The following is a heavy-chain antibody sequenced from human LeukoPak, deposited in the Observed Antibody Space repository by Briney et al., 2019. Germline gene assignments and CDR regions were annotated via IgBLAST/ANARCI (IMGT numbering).Heavy chain of an antibody. V-gene: IGHV3-7*01. CDR3: ARESYGSGSNAFDI. J-gene: IGHJ3*02. CDR1: GFTFSSYA. D-gene: IGHD3-10*01. CDR2: IKQDGSEK. Sequence: PGGSLRLSCAASGFTFSSYAMSWVRQAPGKGLEWVANIKQDGSEKYYVDSVKGRFTISRDNAKNSLYLQMNSLRAEDTAVYYCARESYGSGSNAFDIWGQGTMVTVSS.